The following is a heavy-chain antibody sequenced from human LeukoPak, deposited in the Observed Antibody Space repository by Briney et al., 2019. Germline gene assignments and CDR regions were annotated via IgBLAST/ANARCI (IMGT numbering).Heavy chain of an antibody. CDR1: GFTFSSYG. CDR3: AKVEYYDFWSGYEDAFDI. J-gene: IGHJ3*02. V-gene: IGHV3-30*02. CDR2: IRYDGSNK. Sequence: GGSLRLSCATSGFTFSSYGMHWVRLAPGKGLEWVAFIRYDGSNKYYADSVKGRFTISRDNSKNTLYLQMNSLRAEDTAVYYCAKVEYYDFWSGYEDAFDIWGQGTMVTVSS. D-gene: IGHD3-3*01.